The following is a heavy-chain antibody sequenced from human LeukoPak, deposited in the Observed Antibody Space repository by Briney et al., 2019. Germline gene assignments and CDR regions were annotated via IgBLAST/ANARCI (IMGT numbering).Heavy chain of an antibody. J-gene: IGHJ4*02. V-gene: IGHV3-9*03. CDR1: GFTFDNYA. CDR3: VKSPRGAVWYYFDY. Sequence: GGSLRLSCVASGFTFDNYAMHWVRQAPGKALEWVSGINWNSDTIKYADSVKGRFTISRDNAKSSLYLQMNSLRAEDMALCFCVKSPRGAVWYYFDYWGQGTLVTVSS. D-gene: IGHD3-10*01. CDR2: INWNSDTI.